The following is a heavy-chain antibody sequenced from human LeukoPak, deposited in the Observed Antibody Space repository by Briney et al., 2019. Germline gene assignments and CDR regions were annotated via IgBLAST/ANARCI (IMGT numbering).Heavy chain of an antibody. J-gene: IGHJ6*04. V-gene: IGHV3-48*04. CDR2: ISSSGSTI. Sequence: GGSLRLSCAASGFTFSSYGMSWVCQAPGKGLEWVPYISSSGSTIYYADSVKGRFTISRDNAKNSLYLQMNSLRAEDTAVYYCAELGITMIGGVWGKGTTVTISS. CDR1: GFTFSSYG. D-gene: IGHD3-10*02. CDR3: AELGITMIGGV.